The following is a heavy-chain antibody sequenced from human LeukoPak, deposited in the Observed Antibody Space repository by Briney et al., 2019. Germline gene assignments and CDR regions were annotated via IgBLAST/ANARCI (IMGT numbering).Heavy chain of an antibody. J-gene: IGHJ4*02. V-gene: IGHV3-30*03. Sequence: GGSLSLSCAASGFTFSTYGMHWVRQAPGKGLEWVAFISYEGSNKYYADSVKGRFTISRDDSKNTLYLQMNSLRPEDTAVYYGISSYIITWLSDFDYWGQGTLVTVSS. CDR2: ISYEGSNK. CDR3: ISSYIITWLSDFDY. CDR1: GFTFSTYG. D-gene: IGHD2-21*01.